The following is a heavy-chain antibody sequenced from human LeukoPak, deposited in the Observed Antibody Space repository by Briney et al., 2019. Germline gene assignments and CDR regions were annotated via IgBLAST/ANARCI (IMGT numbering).Heavy chain of an antibody. V-gene: IGHV3-49*03. CDR1: GFTFGDYA. CDR3: TVVPAAMPRVDY. D-gene: IGHD2-2*01. CDR2: IRSKAYGGTT. Sequence: GGSLRLSCTASGFTFGDYAMSWCRQAPGKGLEWVGFIRSKAYGGTTEYAASVKGRFTISRDDSKSIAYLQMNSLKTEDTAVYYCTVVPAAMPRVDYWGQGTLVTVSS. J-gene: IGHJ4*02.